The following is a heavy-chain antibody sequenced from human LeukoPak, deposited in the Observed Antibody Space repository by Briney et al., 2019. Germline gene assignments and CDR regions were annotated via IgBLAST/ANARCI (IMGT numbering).Heavy chain of an antibody. V-gene: IGHV3-33*01. CDR1: GFTFSSYG. CDR3: ARELGIAVAGFDY. Sequence: GGSLRLSCAASGFTFSSYGMHWVRQAPGKGLEWVAVIWYDGSNKYYADSVKGRFTISRDNSKNTLYLQMNSLRAEDTAVYCCARELGIAVAGFDYWGQGTLVTVSS. D-gene: IGHD6-19*01. J-gene: IGHJ4*02. CDR2: IWYDGSNK.